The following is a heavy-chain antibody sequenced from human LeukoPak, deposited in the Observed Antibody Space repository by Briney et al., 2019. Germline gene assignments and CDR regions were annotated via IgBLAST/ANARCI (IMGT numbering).Heavy chain of an antibody. CDR2: INWNGGST. CDR3: ASSSRPLGYYYYYYDMDV. J-gene: IGHJ6*03. Sequence: PGGSLRLSCAASGFTFDDHGMNWVRQAPGRGLEWVSGINWNGGSTGYADSVKGRFTISRDNAKNSLYLQMNSLRAEDTALYYCASSSRPLGYYYYYYDMDVWGKGTTVTVSS. D-gene: IGHD2/OR15-2a*01. CDR1: GFTFDDHG. V-gene: IGHV3-20*04.